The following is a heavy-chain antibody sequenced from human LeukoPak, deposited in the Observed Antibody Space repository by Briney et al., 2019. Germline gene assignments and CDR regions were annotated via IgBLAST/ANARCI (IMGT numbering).Heavy chain of an antibody. V-gene: IGHV3-7*03. CDR2: VKQDGSEK. D-gene: IGHD5-12*01. J-gene: IGHJ4*02. CDR3: AREAGYSGYALDY. CDR1: GFTFSSYW. Sequence: GGSLRLSCAGSGFTFSSYWMTWVRQAPGKGLDWVASVKQDGSEKYYVDSVKGRFTISRDNAKNSLYLQMNSLRAEDTAVYYCAREAGYSGYALDYWGQGTLVTVSS.